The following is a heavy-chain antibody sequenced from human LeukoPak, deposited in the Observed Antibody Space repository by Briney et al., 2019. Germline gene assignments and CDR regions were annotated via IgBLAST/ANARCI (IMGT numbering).Heavy chain of an antibody. CDR3: ARVSRGHGVDV. CDR2: VYYSGST. D-gene: IGHD3-10*01. V-gene: IGHV4-59*01. CDR1: GGSIIAYF. Sequence: SETLSLTCTVSGGSIIAYFWIWIRQPPGKGLEWIGYVYYSGSTKYNPSLEGRVTMSVDTSKSQFSLELSSATTEDTAVYYCARVSRGHGVDVWGKGTTVTVSS. J-gene: IGHJ6*04.